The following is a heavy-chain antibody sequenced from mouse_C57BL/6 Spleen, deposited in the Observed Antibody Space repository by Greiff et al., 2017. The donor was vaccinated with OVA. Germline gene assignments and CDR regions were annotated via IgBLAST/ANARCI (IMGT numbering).Heavy chain of an antibody. CDR3: ARSFMTRGRFAY. CDR2: INPGSGGT. D-gene: IGHD1-1*01. J-gene: IGHJ3*01. CDR1: GYAFTNYL. V-gene: IGHV1-54*01. Sequence: QVQLQQSGAELVRPGTSVKVSCKASGYAFTNYLIEWVKQRPGQGLEWIGVINPGSGGTNYNEKFKGKATLTADKSSSTAYMQLSSLTSEDSGVYFCARSFMTRGRFAYWGQGTLVTVSA.